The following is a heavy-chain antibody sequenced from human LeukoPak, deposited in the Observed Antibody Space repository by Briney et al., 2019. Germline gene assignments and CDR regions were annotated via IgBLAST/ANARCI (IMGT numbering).Heavy chain of an antibody. J-gene: IGHJ2*01. CDR2: INPNSGGT. CDR1: GYTFTGYY. Sequence: ASVKVSCKASGYTFTGYYMHWVRQAPGQGLEWMGWINPNSGGTNYAQKFQGRVTMTRDTSISTAYMELSRLRSDDTAVYYCARSDLALSVPAAIGFDLWGRGTLVTVSS. V-gene: IGHV1-2*02. D-gene: IGHD2-2*02. CDR3: ARSDLALSVPAAIGFDL.